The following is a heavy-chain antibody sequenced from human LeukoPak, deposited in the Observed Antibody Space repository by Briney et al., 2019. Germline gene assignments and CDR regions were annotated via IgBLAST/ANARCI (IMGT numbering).Heavy chain of an antibody. CDR3: VASLGYCSGGSCY. CDR1: GFTFSTYG. D-gene: IGHD2-15*01. CDR2: ISGSGGST. Sequence: GGSLRLSCAASGFTFSTYGMSWVRQAPGKGLEWVSAISGSGGSTYYADSVKGRFTISRDNSKNTLYLQMNSLRAEDTAVYYCVASLGYCSGGSCYWGQGTLVTVSS. J-gene: IGHJ4*02. V-gene: IGHV3-23*01.